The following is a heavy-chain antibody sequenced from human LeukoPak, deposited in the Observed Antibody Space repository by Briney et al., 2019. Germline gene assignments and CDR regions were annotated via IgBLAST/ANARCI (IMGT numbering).Heavy chain of an antibody. CDR2: IYYSGST. Sequence: SETLSLTCAVYGGSFSGYYWSWIRQPPGKGLEWIGSIYYSGSTYYNPSLKSRVTISVDTSKNQFSLKLSSVTAADTAVYYCARRGPNWNPSSFDPWGQGILVTVSS. CDR3: ARRGPNWNPSSFDP. V-gene: IGHV4-34*01. CDR1: GGSFSGYY. J-gene: IGHJ5*02. D-gene: IGHD1-20*01.